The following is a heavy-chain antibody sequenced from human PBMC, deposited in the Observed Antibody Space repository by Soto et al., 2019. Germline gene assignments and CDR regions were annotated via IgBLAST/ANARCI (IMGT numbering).Heavy chain of an antibody. CDR2: IYWDDDK. CDR3: AHRGYDSSGYLNWFDP. D-gene: IGHD3-22*01. J-gene: IGHJ5*02. V-gene: IGHV2-5*02. Sequence: QITLKESGPTLVKPTQTLTLTCTCSGFSVSTSGVAVGWIRQPPGKALEWLALIYWDDDKRYSPSLKSRLAITKDTSKNQVVLTMTNMDPLDTATYYCAHRGYDSSGYLNWFDPWGQGTLVTVSS. CDR1: GFSVSTSGVA.